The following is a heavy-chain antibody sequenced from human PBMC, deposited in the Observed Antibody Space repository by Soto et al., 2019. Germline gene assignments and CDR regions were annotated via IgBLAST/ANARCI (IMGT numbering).Heavy chain of an antibody. D-gene: IGHD6-19*01. Sequence: PSETLSLTCTVSGGSISSSSYYWGWIRQPPGKGLEWIGSIYYSGGTYYNPSLKSRVTISVDTSKNQFSLKLSSVTAADTAVYYCARHKVAGTLILHYYYYMDVWGKGTTVTVSS. J-gene: IGHJ6*03. CDR1: GGSISSSSYY. CDR3: ARHKVAGTLILHYYYYMDV. V-gene: IGHV4-39*01. CDR2: IYYSGGT.